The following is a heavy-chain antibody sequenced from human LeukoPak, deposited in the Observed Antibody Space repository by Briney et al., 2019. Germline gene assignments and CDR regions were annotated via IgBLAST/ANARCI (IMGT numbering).Heavy chain of an antibody. V-gene: IGHV3-23*01. D-gene: IGHD3-22*01. CDR3: AKGEVDYYDSSGYEDAFDI. Sequence: RGCLRVSCADPGFTFISYTMCCVRPGPRKGLEWVSPISGGGGSTYSAESVKGRFTISRDTFKNTRYLQMNSLRAEDTAVYYCAKGEVDYYDSSGYEDAFDIWGQGTMVTVSS. J-gene: IGHJ3*02. CDR1: GFTFISYT. CDR2: ISGGGGST.